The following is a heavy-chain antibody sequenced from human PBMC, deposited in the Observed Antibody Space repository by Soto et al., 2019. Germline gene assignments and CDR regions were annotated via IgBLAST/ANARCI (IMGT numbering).Heavy chain of an antibody. CDR1: GFTFSSYG. J-gene: IGHJ4*02. Sequence: SGGSLRLSCAASGFTFSSYGMHWVRQAPGKGLEWVAVISYDGSNKYYADSVKGRFTISRDNSKNTLYLQMNSLRAEDTAVYYCAKDLLYYDSSGYLDYWGQGTLVTV. D-gene: IGHD3-22*01. CDR2: ISYDGSNK. V-gene: IGHV3-30*18. CDR3: AKDLLYYDSSGYLDY.